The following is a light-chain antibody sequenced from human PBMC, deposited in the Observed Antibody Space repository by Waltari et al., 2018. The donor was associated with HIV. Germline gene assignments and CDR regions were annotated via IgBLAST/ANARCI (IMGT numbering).Light chain of an antibody. CDR3: ATWDDSLNGWV. J-gene: IGLJ3*02. CDR2: SND. CDR1: SSNIGSNT. Sequence: QSVLTPPPSASGTPGQRVTISCPGSSSNIGSNTESWYHQVPGPAPKVLIYSNDDRPSGVPDRFSGSNSGTSAALAISGLQSDDEADYYCATWDDSLNGWVFGGGTKVTVL. V-gene: IGLV1-44*01.